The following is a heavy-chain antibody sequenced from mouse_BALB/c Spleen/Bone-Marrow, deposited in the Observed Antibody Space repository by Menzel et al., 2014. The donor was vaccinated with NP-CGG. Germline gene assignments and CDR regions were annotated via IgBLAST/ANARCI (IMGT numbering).Heavy chain of an antibody. CDR3: ARREDYDLDY. CDR2: INPGSGGT. CDR1: GYAFTNYL. D-gene: IGHD2-4*01. Sequence: QVQLQQSGAELVRPGTSVKVSCKASGYAFTNYLVEWVKQRPGQGLEWIGVINPGSGGTKYNEKFKGKATLTADKSSSTAYMQLSSLTSDDSAVYFCARREDYDLDYWGQGTTLTVSS. J-gene: IGHJ2*01. V-gene: IGHV1-54*01.